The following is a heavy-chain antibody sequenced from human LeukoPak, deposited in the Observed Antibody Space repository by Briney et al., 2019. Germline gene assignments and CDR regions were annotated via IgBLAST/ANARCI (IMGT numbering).Heavy chain of an antibody. Sequence: ASVKVSCKAPGYTFTNYDINWVRQATGQGLEWMGWMNPNSGNTGYAQKFQGRVTMTRNTSISTAYMELSSLRSEDTALYYCARDIAGATKGGWFDTWGQGTPVTVSS. V-gene: IGHV1-8*01. J-gene: IGHJ5*02. D-gene: IGHD1-26*01. CDR1: GYTFTNYD. CDR2: MNPNSGNT. CDR3: ARDIAGATKGGWFDT.